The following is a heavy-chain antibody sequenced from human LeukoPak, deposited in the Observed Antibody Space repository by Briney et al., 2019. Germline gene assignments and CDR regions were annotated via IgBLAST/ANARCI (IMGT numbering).Heavy chain of an antibody. CDR3: ARLGYYYSSGKHFDY. J-gene: IGHJ4*02. CDR1: GGSISTGSYC. D-gene: IGHD3-10*01. CDR2: IYYSGST. Sequence: SETLSLTCTDSGGSISTGSYCWGWLRQPPGKGLEWIGTIYYSGSTYYNPSLKSRVTISVDTSKNQFSLKLSSVTAADTAVYYWARLGYYYSSGKHFDYWGQGTLVTVSS. V-gene: IGHV4-39*07.